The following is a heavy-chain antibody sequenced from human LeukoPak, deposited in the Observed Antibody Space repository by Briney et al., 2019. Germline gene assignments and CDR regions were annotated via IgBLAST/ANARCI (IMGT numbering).Heavy chain of an antibody. CDR2: INHSGST. J-gene: IGHJ4*02. D-gene: IGHD4-11*01. CDR1: GASFSGYY. Sequence: SETLSLTCADYGASFSGYYWSWIRQPPGKGLEWIGEINHSGSTNYNPSLKSRVTISVDTSKNQFSLKLTSVTAADTAVYYCARGYDYGNYNDWGQGTLVTVSS. V-gene: IGHV4-34*01. CDR3: ARGYDYGNYND.